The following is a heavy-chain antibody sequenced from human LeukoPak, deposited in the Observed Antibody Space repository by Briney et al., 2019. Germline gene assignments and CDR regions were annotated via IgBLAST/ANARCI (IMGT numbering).Heavy chain of an antibody. CDR1: GFTFSSYA. CDR3: ARDHRPRYYASSGFNPFDY. CDR2: ISYDGSNK. V-gene: IGHV3-30*04. Sequence: GRSLRLSCAASGFTFSSYAMHWVRQAPGKGLEWVAVISYDGSNKYYADSVKGRFTISRDNSKNTLYLQMNSLRAEDTAVYYCARDHRPRYYASSGFNPFDYWGQGTLVTVSS. D-gene: IGHD3-22*01. J-gene: IGHJ4*02.